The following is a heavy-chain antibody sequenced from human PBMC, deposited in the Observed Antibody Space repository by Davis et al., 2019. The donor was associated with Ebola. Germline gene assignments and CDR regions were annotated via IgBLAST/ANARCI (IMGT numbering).Heavy chain of an antibody. J-gene: IGHJ4*02. CDR1: GFTVSSNY. Sequence: GESLKISCAASGFTVSSNYMSWVRQAPGKGLEWVSVIYSGGSTYYADSVKGRFTISRDNSKNTLYLQMNSLRAEDTAVYYCASLDTAMDYWGQGTLVTVSS. V-gene: IGHV3-53*05. CDR2: IYSGGST. CDR3: ASLDTAMDY. D-gene: IGHD5-18*01.